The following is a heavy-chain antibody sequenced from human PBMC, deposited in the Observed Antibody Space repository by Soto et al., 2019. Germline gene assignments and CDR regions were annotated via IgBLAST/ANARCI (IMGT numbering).Heavy chain of an antibody. V-gene: IGHV3-30*03. CDR1: GFTFSNNG. Sequence: QVQLVESGGGVVQPGRSLRLSCVASGFTFSNNGIHWVRQAPGKGLEWVAVISSDGSKKYYADSVKGRFTISRDNSKNTLYLQMNSLRAEDTAVYYCAMELYGGSSRLDCWRQGTLVNVPS. D-gene: IGHD2-15*01. J-gene: IGHJ4*02. CDR2: ISSDGSKK. CDR3: AMELYGGSSRLDC.